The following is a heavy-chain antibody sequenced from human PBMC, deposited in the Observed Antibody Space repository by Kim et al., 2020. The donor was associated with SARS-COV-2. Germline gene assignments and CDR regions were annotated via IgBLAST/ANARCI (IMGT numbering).Heavy chain of an antibody. Sequence: GGSLRLSCAASGFTFSSYAMSWVRQAPGKGLEWVSAISGSGGSTYYADSVKGRFTISRDNSKNTLYLQMNSLRAEDTAVYYCAKGSLVRGIVATITARGRYYGMDVWGQWTTVTVSS. V-gene: IGHV3-23*01. J-gene: IGHJ6*02. D-gene: IGHD5-12*01. CDR2: ISGSGGST. CDR1: GFTFSSYA. CDR3: AKGSLVRGIVATITARGRYYGMDV.